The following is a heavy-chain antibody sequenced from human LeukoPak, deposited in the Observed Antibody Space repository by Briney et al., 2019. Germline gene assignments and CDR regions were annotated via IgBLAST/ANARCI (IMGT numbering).Heavy chain of an antibody. J-gene: IGHJ6*02. CDR1: GFSFSSYR. Sequence: GGSLRLSCAASGFSFSSYRMNWVRQSPGKGLERVSCSSSRGTYKYYADSVKGRFTISRDNAKNSLYLQMNSLRADDTAVYYCARDSFLVRGDDYYYYGMDVRGQGTTVTVSS. CDR2: SSSRGTYK. D-gene: IGHD3-10*01. V-gene: IGHV3-21*04. CDR3: ARDSFLVRGDDYYYYGMDV.